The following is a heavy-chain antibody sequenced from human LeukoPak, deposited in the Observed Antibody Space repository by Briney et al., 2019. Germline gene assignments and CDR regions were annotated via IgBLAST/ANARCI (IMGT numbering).Heavy chain of an antibody. J-gene: IGHJ4*02. D-gene: IGHD4-17*01. V-gene: IGHV3-74*01. CDR3: ASSPNTVATTDY. CDR2: INPDGSDT. Sequence: PGGSLRLSCAASGLTFSNFWMPWVRQTPEKGLVWVSRINPDGSDTIYADSVKGRFTISRDNAKNTLYLHTNSLRVEDTAVYYCASSPNTVATTDYWGQGTLVTVSS. CDR1: GLTFSNFW.